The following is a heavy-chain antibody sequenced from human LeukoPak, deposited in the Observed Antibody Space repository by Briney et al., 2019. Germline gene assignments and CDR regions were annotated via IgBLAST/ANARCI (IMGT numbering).Heavy chain of an antibody. J-gene: IGHJ6*02. D-gene: IGHD5-18*01. V-gene: IGHV3-30*18. CDR1: GFTFSSFG. CDR3: AKDFTAMADYYYYGMDV. Sequence: PGGSLRLSCAASGFTFSSFGMNWVRQAPGKGLEWVAVISYDGSNKYYADSVKGRFTISRDNSKNTLYLQMNSLRAEDTAVYYCAKDFTAMADYYYYGMDVWGQGTTVTVSS. CDR2: ISYDGSNK.